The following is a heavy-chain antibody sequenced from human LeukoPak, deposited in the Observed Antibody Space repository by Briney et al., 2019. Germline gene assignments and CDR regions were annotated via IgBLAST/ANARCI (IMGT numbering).Heavy chain of an antibody. CDR1: GYTFTGYY. V-gene: IGHV1-2*02. CDR2: INPNSGGT. D-gene: IGHD2-8*01. CDR3: ARTASCGTNCHSYFDY. Sequence: ASVKVSCKASGYTFTGYYIHWVRQAPGQGLEWMGWINPNSGGTYYAQTFQARVTMTRDTSISTAYMELSRLRSDDTALYYCARTASCGTNCHSYFDYWGQGTLVTVSS. J-gene: IGHJ4*02.